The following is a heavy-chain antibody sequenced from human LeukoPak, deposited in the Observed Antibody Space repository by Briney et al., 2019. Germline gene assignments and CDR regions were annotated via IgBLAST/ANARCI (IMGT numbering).Heavy chain of an antibody. CDR3: ARDAYHHDSSGYCIFDY. Sequence: GGSLRRSCVASGITFRTYWMSWVRQAPGKGLEWVANIKQDGSEKYYVDSVKGRFTIFRDNAKNSLYLQMNSLRVEDTAVYYCARDAYHHDSSGYCIFDYWGQGTLVTVSS. V-gene: IGHV3-7*01. CDR1: GITFRTYW. J-gene: IGHJ4*02. D-gene: IGHD3-22*01. CDR2: IKQDGSEK.